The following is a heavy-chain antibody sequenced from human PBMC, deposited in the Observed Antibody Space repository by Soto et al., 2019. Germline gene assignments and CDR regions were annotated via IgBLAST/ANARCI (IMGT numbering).Heavy chain of an antibody. D-gene: IGHD3-10*01. CDR3: ARDYYFRSGSVDY. Sequence: EVQLVESGGGLVQPGGSLRLSCAASGFTFSSHWMSWVRQAPGKGLERVANVNLDGSEKYYVDSVKGRVTISSDNAKNSLYLQMNSLRAEDTAVYYCARDYYFRSGSVDYWGQRTLVTVSS. CDR1: GFTFSSHW. J-gene: IGHJ4*02. V-gene: IGHV3-7*01. CDR2: VNLDGSEK.